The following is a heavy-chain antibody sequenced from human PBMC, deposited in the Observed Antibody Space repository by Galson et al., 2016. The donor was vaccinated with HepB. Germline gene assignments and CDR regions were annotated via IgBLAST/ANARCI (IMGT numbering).Heavy chain of an antibody. Sequence: SLRLSCAASGFTFSSYWMSWVRQAPGKGLEWVANIKQDGSEKYYVDSVKGRFTISRDNAKNSLYLHMNTLRAEDTAVYYCARENYGDYPRYHYYGMDVWGQGTAATVSS. V-gene: IGHV3-7*03. CDR3: ARENYGDYPRYHYYGMDV. CDR2: IKQDGSEK. CDR1: GFTFSSYW. D-gene: IGHD4-17*01. J-gene: IGHJ6*01.